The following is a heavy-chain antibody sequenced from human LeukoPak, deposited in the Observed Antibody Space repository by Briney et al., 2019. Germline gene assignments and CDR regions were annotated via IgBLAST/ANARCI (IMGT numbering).Heavy chain of an antibody. Sequence: SETLSLTCTVSGYSISSGYYWGWIRQPPGKGLEWIGSIYHTGSTYHNPSLKSRATISVDTSKNQFSLKLNSVTAADTAVYYCARDHSSSSEDYWGQGTLVTVSS. V-gene: IGHV4-38-2*02. CDR1: GYSISSGYY. CDR3: ARDHSSSSEDY. J-gene: IGHJ4*02. D-gene: IGHD6-13*01. CDR2: IYHTGST.